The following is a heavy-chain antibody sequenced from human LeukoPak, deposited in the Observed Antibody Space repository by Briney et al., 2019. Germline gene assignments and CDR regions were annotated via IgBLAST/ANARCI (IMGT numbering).Heavy chain of an antibody. J-gene: IGHJ1*01. CDR2: IKQDGCEK. D-gene: IGHD3-22*01. CDR1: GFTFSSYW. CDR3: ARPEGVTNYYDSSGYFSPPEYFQH. Sequence: GGSLRLSCAASGFTFSSYWMSWVRQAPGQGLEGVANIKQDGCEKYSVDSVKSRFTISRDNAKNSLYLQMNSLRAEDTAVYYCARPEGVTNYYDSSGYFSPPEYFQHWGQGTLVTVSS. V-gene: IGHV3-7*01.